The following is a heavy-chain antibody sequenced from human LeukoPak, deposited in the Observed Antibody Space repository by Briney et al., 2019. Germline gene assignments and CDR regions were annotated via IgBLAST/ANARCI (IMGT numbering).Heavy chain of an antibody. D-gene: IGHD3-22*01. Sequence: PGGSLRLSCAASGFTFSTHWMSWVRQAPGKGLEWVAKIKEDGSEKYYVDSVRGRFTISRDNSKNTLYLQMNSLRAEDTAVYYCAIDRMIAVAGIDYWGQGTLVTVSS. V-gene: IGHV3-7*01. CDR2: IKEDGSEK. CDR3: AIDRMIAVAGIDY. J-gene: IGHJ4*02. CDR1: GFTFSTHW.